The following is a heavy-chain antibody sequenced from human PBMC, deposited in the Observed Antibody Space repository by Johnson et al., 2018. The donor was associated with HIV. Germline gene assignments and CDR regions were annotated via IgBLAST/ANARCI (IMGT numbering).Heavy chain of an antibody. CDR1: GFAVSGYY. J-gene: IGHJ3*02. CDR2: IYSGGST. V-gene: IGHV3-66*02. Sequence: VQLVESGGGLVRPGGSLRLSCVASGFAVSGYYMSWVRQAPGKGLEWVSVIYSGGSTYDADSVKGRFTISRDNSKNMLYLQMNSLRAEDTAVYYCATDSSSGVYDAFDIWGQGTMVTVSS. D-gene: IGHD6-13*01. CDR3: ATDSSSGVYDAFDI.